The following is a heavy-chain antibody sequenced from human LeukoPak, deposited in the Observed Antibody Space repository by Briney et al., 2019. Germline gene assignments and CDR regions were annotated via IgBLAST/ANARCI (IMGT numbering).Heavy chain of an antibody. Sequence: GGSLRLSCAASGFTVSSNYMNWVRQAPGKGLEWVSIIYSGGSTYYADSVKGRFTISRDNSKNTLYLQMNSLRAEDTAVYYCVKDLGRYRNNCFDYWGQGTLVTVSS. D-gene: IGHD1-26*01. CDR3: VKDLGRYRNNCFDY. J-gene: IGHJ4*02. V-gene: IGHV3-53*01. CDR2: IYSGGST. CDR1: GFTVSSNY.